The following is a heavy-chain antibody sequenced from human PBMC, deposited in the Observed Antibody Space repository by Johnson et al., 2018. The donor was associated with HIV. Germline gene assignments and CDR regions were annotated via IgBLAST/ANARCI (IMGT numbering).Heavy chain of an antibody. CDR3: ARDGWFGEGAFDI. D-gene: IGHD3-10*01. V-gene: IGHV3-30-3*01. J-gene: IGHJ3*02. Sequence: QVQVVESGGGVVQPGRSLRLSCAASGFTFSSYAMHWVRQAPGKGLEWVAVISYDGSNKYYADSVKGRFTISRDNSKNTLYLQMNSLRAEDTAVYYCARDGWFGEGAFDIWGQGTMVTVSS. CDR2: ISYDGSNK. CDR1: GFTFSSYA.